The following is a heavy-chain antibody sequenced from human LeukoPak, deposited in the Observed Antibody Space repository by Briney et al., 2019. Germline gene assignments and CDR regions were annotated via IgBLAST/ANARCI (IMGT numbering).Heavy chain of an antibody. CDR1: GGSFSGYS. Sequence: PSETLSLTCAVSGGSFSGYSWSWIRQPPGKGLEWIGDINQRGRTDYNPSLKSRVTISVDTSKNQFSLKLSSVTAADTAVYYCARHGEHDAFDIRGQGTMVTVSS. J-gene: IGHJ3*02. CDR2: INQRGRT. V-gene: IGHV4-34*01. D-gene: IGHD1-26*01. CDR3: ARHGEHDAFDI.